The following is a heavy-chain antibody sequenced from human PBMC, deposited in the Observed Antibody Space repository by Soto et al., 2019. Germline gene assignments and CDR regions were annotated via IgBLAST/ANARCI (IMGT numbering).Heavy chain of an antibody. CDR1: GYTFTGYY. V-gene: IGHV1-2*02. CDR3: ARSSSWSPNWFDP. J-gene: IGHJ5*02. CDR2: INPNSGGT. Sequence: ASVKVSCKASGYTFTGYYMHWVRQAPGQGLEWMGWINPNSGGTNYADSVKGRFTISRDNAKNSLYLQMNSLRAEDTAVYYCARSSSWSPNWFDPWGQGTLVTVSS. D-gene: IGHD6-13*01.